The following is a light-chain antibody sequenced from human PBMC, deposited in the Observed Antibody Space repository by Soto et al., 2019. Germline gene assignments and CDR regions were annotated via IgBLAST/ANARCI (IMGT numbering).Light chain of an antibody. V-gene: IGLV2-14*03. Sequence: QSVLTQPASVSGSPGQSITISCTGTSSDVGAYNYVSWYQQHPGKVPKLMIYDVSDRPSGVSNRCSGSKSGNTASLTISGLQAKDEADYYCSSFTRSNSYVFGTGTKLTVL. CDR2: DVS. J-gene: IGLJ1*01. CDR1: SSDVGAYNY. CDR3: SSFTRSNSYV.